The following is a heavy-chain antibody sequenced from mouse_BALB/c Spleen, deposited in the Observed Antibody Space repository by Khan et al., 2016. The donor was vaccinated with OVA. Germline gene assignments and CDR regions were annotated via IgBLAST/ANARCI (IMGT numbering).Heavy chain of an antibody. J-gene: IGHJ4*01. CDR2: IYPGSGNT. CDR1: GYTFTNYW. CDR3: ARPCSHASRCDTMDA. Sequence: QVQLQQSGAELVRPGTSVKMSCKAAGYTFTNYWIGWVQQRPGHGLEWIGDIYPGSGNTNYHEKFRGKATITADTSYRTAYMQLNSLTSEDTAIDYCARPCSHASRCDTMDAWGQGTSVTVSS. V-gene: IGHV1-63*02.